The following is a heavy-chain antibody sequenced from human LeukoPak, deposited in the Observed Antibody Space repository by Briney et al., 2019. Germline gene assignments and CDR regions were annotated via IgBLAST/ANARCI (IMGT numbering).Heavy chain of an antibody. J-gene: IGHJ4*02. CDR2: IYYSGST. Sequence: SETLSLTCTVSGGSISSGGYYWSWIRQHPGKGLEWIGYIYYSGSTYYNPSLKSRVTISVDTSKNQFSLKLSSVTAADTAVYYCASLYGDYPYYFDYWGQGTLVTVSS. CDR1: GGSISSGGYY. V-gene: IGHV4-31*03. D-gene: IGHD4-17*01. CDR3: ASLYGDYPYYFDY.